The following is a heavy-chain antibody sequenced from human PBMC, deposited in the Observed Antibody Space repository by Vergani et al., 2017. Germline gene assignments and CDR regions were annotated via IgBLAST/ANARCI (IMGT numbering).Heavy chain of an antibody. CDR2: IKSKTDGGTT. J-gene: IGHJ3*02. D-gene: IGHD2-2*01. CDR1: GFTVSSNY. V-gene: IGHV3-15*01. Sequence: EVQLVESGGGLIQPGGSLRLSCAASGFTVSSNYMSWVRQAPGKGLEWVGRIKSKTDGGTTDYAAPVKGRFTISRDDSKITLYLQMNSLKTEDTAVYYCTTDQYCSSTSCYFSFAFDIWGQGTMVTVSS. CDR3: TTDQYCSSTSCYFSFAFDI.